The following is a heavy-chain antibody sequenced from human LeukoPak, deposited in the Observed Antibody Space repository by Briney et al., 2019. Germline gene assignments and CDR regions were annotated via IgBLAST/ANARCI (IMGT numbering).Heavy chain of an antibody. Sequence: GASVKVSCKASGYTFTSYDINWVRQATGQGLEWMGWMNPNSGNTGYAQKFQGRVTMTRNTSISTAYMELSSLRSEDTAVYYCARGVVRGTPSGGDAFDIWGQGTMVTVSS. CDR2: MNPNSGNT. D-gene: IGHD3-10*01. J-gene: IGHJ3*02. CDR1: GYTFTSYD. CDR3: ARGVVRGTPSGGDAFDI. V-gene: IGHV1-8*01.